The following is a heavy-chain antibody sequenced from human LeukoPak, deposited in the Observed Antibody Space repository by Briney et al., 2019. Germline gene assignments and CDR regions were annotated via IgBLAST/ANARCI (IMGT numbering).Heavy chain of an antibody. V-gene: IGHV4-61*02. J-gene: IGHJ1*01. CDR1: GGSISSGSYY. CDR2: IYTSGST. Sequence: KPSETLSLTCTVSGGSISSGSYYWSWIRQPAGKGLEWIGRIYTSGSTNYNPSLKSRVTISVDTSKNQFSLKLSSVTAADTAVYYCARAASYYGSGSYDTPKYFQHWGQGTLVSVSS. D-gene: IGHD3-10*01. CDR3: ARAASYYGSGSYDTPKYFQH.